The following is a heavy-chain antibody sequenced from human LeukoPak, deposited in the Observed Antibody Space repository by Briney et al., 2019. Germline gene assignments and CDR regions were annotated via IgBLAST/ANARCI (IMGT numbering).Heavy chain of an antibody. CDR1: GFTFRTYW. CDR2: INPDGSST. J-gene: IGHJ4*02. Sequence: GGSLRLSCVASGFTFRTYWMHWVRQVPGKGPVWLSRINPDGSSTTYADSVKGRFTISRDNSKNTLYLQMNSLRAEDTAVYYCARGGPAAGRFDYWGQGTLVTVSS. D-gene: IGHD6-13*01. V-gene: IGHV3-74*01. CDR3: ARGGPAAGRFDY.